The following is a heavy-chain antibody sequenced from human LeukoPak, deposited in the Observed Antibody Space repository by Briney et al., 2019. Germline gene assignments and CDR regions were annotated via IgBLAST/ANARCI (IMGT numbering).Heavy chain of an antibody. J-gene: IGHJ4*02. CDR1: GYSFTSYW. CDR2: IYPDDSDA. D-gene: IGHD6-19*01. CDR3: AKLEAYTSGWSFFY. V-gene: IGHV5-51*01. Sequence: GESLKISCKGSGYSFTSYWIGWVRQMPGKGLEWMGIIYPDDSDARYSPSFQGQVTMSVDKSIRTAYLQWNSLKSSDTAIYYCAKLEAYTSGWSFFYWGQGTLVTXSS.